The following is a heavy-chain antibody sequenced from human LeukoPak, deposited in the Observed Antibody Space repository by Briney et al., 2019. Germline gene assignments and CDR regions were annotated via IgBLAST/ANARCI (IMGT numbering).Heavy chain of an antibody. CDR1: GYTFTNYD. J-gene: IGHJ5*02. D-gene: IGHD2-8*01. V-gene: IGHV1-8*01. CDR3: ARGLYCSNGVCYIYNWFDP. CDR2: MNPNSGNT. Sequence: ASVKVSCKASGYTFTNYDINWVRQATGQGLEWMGWMNPNSGNTGYAQKFQGRVTMTRNTSIGTAYMELSSLRFEDTAVYYCARGLYCSNGVCYIYNWFDPWGQGTLVIVSS.